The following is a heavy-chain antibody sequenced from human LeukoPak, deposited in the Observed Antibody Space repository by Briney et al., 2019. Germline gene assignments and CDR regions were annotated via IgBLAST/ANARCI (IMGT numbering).Heavy chain of an antibody. V-gene: IGHV4-39*07. CDR3: ARIYGDYVNYFDY. CDR2: IYYSGST. D-gene: IGHD4-17*01. CDR1: GGSISSSSYY. Sequence: SETLSLTRTVSGGSISSSSYYWGWIRQPPGKGLEWIGSIYYSGSTYYNPSLKSRVTISVDTSKNQFSLKLSSVTAADTAVYYCARIYGDYVNYFDYWGQGTLVTVSS. J-gene: IGHJ4*02.